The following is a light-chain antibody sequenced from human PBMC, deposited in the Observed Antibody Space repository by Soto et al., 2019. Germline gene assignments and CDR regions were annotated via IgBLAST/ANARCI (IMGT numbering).Light chain of an antibody. V-gene: IGKV3-11*01. CDR1: QSVSSY. Sequence: EIVVAQSAATLSLSPGERATLSCRASQSVSSYLAWYQQKPGQAPRLLIYDASNRATGIPARFSGSGFGTDFTLTISSLEPEDFAVYYCQQRSNWPITFGQGTRLEIK. CDR2: DAS. J-gene: IGKJ5*01. CDR3: QQRSNWPIT.